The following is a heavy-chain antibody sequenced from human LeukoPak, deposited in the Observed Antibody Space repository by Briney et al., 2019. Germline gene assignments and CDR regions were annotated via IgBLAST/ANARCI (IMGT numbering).Heavy chain of an antibody. Sequence: GGSLRLSCAASGFTFSNYAMRWVRQAPGKGLEWVSGISPNGVITYYADSVKGRFTISRDNSKGTVYLQMNSLRPEDTAVYYCAELGITMIGGVWGKGATVTISS. CDR1: GFTFSNYA. J-gene: IGHJ6*04. D-gene: IGHD3-10*02. CDR2: ISPNGVIT. CDR3: AELGITMIGGV. V-gene: IGHV3-23*01.